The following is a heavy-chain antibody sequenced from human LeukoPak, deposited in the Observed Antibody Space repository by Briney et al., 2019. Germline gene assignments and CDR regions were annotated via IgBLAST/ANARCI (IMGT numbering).Heavy chain of an antibody. V-gene: IGHV3-48*01. D-gene: IGHD3-22*01. CDR3: ARDPAMQTWLSAYYFDY. CDR2: ISSDGSTI. J-gene: IGHJ4*02. CDR1: GFTVSSNY. Sequence: GGSLRLSCAASGFTVSSNYMSWVRQAPGKGLEWISYISSDGSTIYYADPVKGRFTISRDNARNSLYLQMNSLRAEDTAVYYCARDPAMQTWLSAYYFDYWGQGTQVSVSS.